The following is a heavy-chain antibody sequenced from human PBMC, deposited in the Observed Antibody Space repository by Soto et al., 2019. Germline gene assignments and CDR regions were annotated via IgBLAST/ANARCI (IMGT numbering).Heavy chain of an antibody. Sequence: QVQLQESGPGLVKPSGTLSLTCAVSSGSISSSNWWSWVRQPPGKGLEWIGEIYHSGSTNYNPSLKSRVTISVDKSKNQFSLKLSSVTAADTAVYYCARASIMIFGDYYMDVWGKGTTVTVSS. D-gene: IGHD3-3*01. V-gene: IGHV4-4*02. CDR3: ARASIMIFGDYYMDV. CDR2: IYHSGST. CDR1: SGSISSSNW. J-gene: IGHJ6*03.